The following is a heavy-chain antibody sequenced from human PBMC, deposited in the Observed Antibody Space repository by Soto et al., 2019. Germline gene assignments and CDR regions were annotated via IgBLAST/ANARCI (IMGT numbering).Heavy chain of an antibody. CDR1: GFTFSNAW. J-gene: IGHJ6*02. CDR2: IKSKTDGGTT. Sequence: PGGSLRLSCAASGFTFSNAWMNWVRQAPGKGLEWVGRIKSKTDGGTTDYAAPVKGRFTISRDDSKNTLYLQMNSLKTEDTAVYYCTTDPSSSSWYGDYYYYGMDVWGQGTTVTVSS. D-gene: IGHD6-13*01. V-gene: IGHV3-15*07. CDR3: TTDPSSSSWYGDYYYYGMDV.